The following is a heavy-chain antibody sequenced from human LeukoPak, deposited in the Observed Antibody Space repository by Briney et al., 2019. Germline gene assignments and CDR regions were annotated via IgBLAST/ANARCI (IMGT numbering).Heavy chain of an antibody. CDR1: GFTFSSYW. V-gene: IGHV3-7*01. CDR3: ARSCSSTSCYAVWFDP. Sequence: GGSLRLSCAASGFTFSSYWMSWVRQAPGKGLEGVANIKQDGSEKYYVDSVKGRFNISRDNAKNSLYLQMNSLRAEDTAVYYCARSCSSTSCYAVWFDPWGQGTLVTVSS. D-gene: IGHD2-2*01. CDR2: IKQDGSEK. J-gene: IGHJ5*02.